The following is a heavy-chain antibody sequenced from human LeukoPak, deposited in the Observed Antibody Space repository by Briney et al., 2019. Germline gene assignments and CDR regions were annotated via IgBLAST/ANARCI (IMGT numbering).Heavy chain of an antibody. CDR1: GFTLSSYA. CDR2: ISGDGGST. Sequence: GGSLRLSCAASGFTLSSYAMSWVRQAPGKGLEWVTAISGDGGSTYYADSVKGRFTFSRDNSKNTLYLQMNSLSAEDTAVYYCAKHVGYCRSSACYFDHWGPGTLVTVSS. V-gene: IGHV3-23*01. D-gene: IGHD2-2*01. J-gene: IGHJ4*02. CDR3: AKHVGYCRSSACYFDH.